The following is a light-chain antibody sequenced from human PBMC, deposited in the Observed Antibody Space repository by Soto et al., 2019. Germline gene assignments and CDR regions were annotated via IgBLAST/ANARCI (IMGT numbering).Light chain of an antibody. CDR2: GAS. Sequence: VLTQSPGILSLSPGERATLSCRASQSVTNSFLAWYQQKPGQAPRLLIYGASSRATGIPDRFSGSGSGTDFTLSINRLEPEDFGVYYCQQYGTSPRTFRRGTKVEIK. CDR1: QSVTNSF. V-gene: IGKV3-20*01. J-gene: IGKJ1*01. CDR3: QQYGTSPRT.